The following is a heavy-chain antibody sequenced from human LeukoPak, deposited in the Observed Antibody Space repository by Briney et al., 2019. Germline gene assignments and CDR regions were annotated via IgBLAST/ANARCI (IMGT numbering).Heavy chain of an antibody. CDR2: ISAYNVNT. Sequence: SSVKVSCKASGYTFANFGINWVRQAPGQGLEWMGWISAYNVNTNYTQKFQGRVTMTTDTSTGTAYMELRSLRSDDTAVYYCARDDGDYWGQGTLVTVSS. CDR1: GYTFANFG. J-gene: IGHJ4*02. V-gene: IGHV1-18*01. CDR3: ARDDGDY.